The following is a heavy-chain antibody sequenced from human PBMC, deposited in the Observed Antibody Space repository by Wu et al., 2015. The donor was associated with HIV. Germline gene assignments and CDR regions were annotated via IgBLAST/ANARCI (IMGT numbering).Heavy chain of an antibody. Sequence: QVQLLQSGAEVKKPGASVMVSCKASGYTFTDYYMYWVRQAPGQGLEWMGWINPNRGGTKYAQKFQGRVTMTRDTAVSTAYMELRRLTSDDLAVYYCVRRQNWNLNNYHFDYWGQGTLVTVSS. CDR2: INPNRGGT. J-gene: IGHJ4*02. CDR3: VRRQNWNLNNYHFDY. CDR1: GYTFTDYY. D-gene: IGHD1-1*01. V-gene: IGHV1-2*02.